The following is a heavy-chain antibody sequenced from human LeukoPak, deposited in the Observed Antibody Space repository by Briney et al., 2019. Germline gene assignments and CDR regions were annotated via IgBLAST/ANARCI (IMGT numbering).Heavy chain of an antibody. CDR3: ARASYYDILTGYYPDY. CDR2: INAGNGNT. V-gene: IGHV1-3*01. D-gene: IGHD3-9*01. J-gene: IGHJ4*02. CDR1: GYTFTSYA. Sequence: ASVKVSCKASGYTFTSYAMHWVRQAPGQRLEWMGWINAGNGNTKYSQKFQGRVTITRDTSASTAYMELSSLRSEDTAVYYCARASYYDILTGYYPDYWGQGTLVTVSS.